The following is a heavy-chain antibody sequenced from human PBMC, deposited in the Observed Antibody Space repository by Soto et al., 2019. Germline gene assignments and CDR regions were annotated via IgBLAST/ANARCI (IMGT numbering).Heavy chain of an antibody. J-gene: IGHJ5*02. CDR1: GFTFSSYW. CDR3: ARGISGGKNWFDP. D-gene: IGHD1-26*01. Sequence: PGGSLRLSCAASGFTFSSYWMHWVRQAPGKGLVWVSRINSDGSSTSYADSVKGRFTISRDNAKNTLYLQMNSPRAEDTAVYYCARGISGGKNWFDPWGQGTLVTVSS. V-gene: IGHV3-74*01. CDR2: INSDGSST.